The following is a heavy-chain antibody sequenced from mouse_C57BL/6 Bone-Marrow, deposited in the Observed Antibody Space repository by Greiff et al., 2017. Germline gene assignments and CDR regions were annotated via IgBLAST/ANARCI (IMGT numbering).Heavy chain of an antibody. D-gene: IGHD1-1*01. CDR3: ACEDYYGSSYGFAY. CDR1: GFTFSDYG. V-gene: IGHV5-17*01. J-gene: IGHJ3*01. Sequence: EVKLVESGGGLVKPGGSLKLSCAASGFTFSDYGMHWVRQAPEKGLEWVAYISSGSSTIYYADTVEGRFTISRDNAKNTLFLQITSLRSEHTAMYSGACEDYYGSSYGFAYWGQGTTVTVSA. CDR2: ISSGSSTI.